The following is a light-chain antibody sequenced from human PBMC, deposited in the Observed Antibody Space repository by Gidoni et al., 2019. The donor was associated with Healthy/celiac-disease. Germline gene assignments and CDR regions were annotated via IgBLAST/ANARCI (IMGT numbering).Light chain of an antibody. CDR2: EGS. J-gene: IGLJ2*01. V-gene: IGLV2-23*01. Sequence: QSALTPPASVSGSPGQSITIYCTGTSSDVGSYNLVSWYQQHPGKAPKLMIYEGSKRPSGVSNRFSGSKSGNTASLTISGLQAEDEADYYCCSYAGSNVVFGGGTKLTVL. CDR1: SSDVGSYNL. CDR3: CSYAGSNVV.